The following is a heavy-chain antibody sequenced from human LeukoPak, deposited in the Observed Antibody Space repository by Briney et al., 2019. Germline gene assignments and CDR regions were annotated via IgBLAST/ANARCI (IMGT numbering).Heavy chain of an antibody. D-gene: IGHD6-13*01. Sequence: GGSLRLSCAASGFTFSSYGMHWVRQAPGKGLEWVSVIYSGGSTYYADSVKGRFTISRDSSKNTLHLQMNSLRTEDTAVYYCARDSISSSWYERDYYFDYWGQGTLVTVSS. CDR1: GFTFSSYG. J-gene: IGHJ4*02. CDR3: ARDSISSSWYERDYYFDY. CDR2: IYSGGST. V-gene: IGHV3-66*01.